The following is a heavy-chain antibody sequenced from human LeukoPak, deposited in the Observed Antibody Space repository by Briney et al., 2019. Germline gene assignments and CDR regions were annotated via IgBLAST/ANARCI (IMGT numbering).Heavy chain of an antibody. CDR1: GGSISSSSYY. D-gene: IGHD3-22*01. Sequence: SETLSLTCTVSGGSISSSSYYWGWIRQPPGKGLEWIGSIYYSGSTYYNPSLKSRVTISVDTSKNQFSLKLSSVTAADTAVYYCARPQGGYYPYYFDYWGQGTLVTVSS. CDR3: ARPQGGYYPYYFDY. V-gene: IGHV4-39*01. CDR2: IYYSGST. J-gene: IGHJ4*02.